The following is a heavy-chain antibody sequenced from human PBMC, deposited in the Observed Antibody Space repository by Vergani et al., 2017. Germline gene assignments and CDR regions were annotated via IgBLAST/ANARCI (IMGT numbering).Heavy chain of an antibody. J-gene: IGHJ5*02. CDR1: GYTFSNYY. CDR2: INPSGGHT. D-gene: IGHD6-13*01. V-gene: IGHV1-46*01. Sequence: QVQVVQSGAEVKKSGASVKVSCKTSGYTFSNYYMHWVRQAPGQGLEWMGIINPSGGHTNYAQKFQGRVTMTRDTSTSTVYMELSSLRSEDTAIYYCARVQLQGHSSSCFGNWFDPWGQGTLVTVSS. CDR3: ARVQLQGHSSSCFGNWFDP.